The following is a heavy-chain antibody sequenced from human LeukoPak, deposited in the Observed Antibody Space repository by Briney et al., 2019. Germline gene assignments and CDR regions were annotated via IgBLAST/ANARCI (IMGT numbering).Heavy chain of an antibody. CDR2: ISASGSNT. CDR1: GLTFSSYS. CDR3: AKDAAGPEY. D-gene: IGHD6-13*01. J-gene: IGHJ4*02. Sequence: GGPLRLSCAVSGLTFSSYSMSWVRQAPGKGLYWVSGISASGSNTYYADSVKGRFTISRDNSKNTLYLQMNSLRAKDTAVYYCAKDAAGPEYWGQGTLVTVSS. V-gene: IGHV3-23*01.